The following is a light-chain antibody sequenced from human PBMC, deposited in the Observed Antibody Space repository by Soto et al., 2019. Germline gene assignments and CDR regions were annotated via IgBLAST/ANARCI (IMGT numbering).Light chain of an antibody. CDR1: NSNIGINT. CDR2: SNN. Sequence: QSVLTQPPSASGTPGQRVTISCSGSNSNIGINTVNWYQQLPGTAPQLLIYSNNQRPSGVPDRFSGSKSGTSASLAISGLQSEDEADYYCAAWDDSLNGWVFGGGTKLTVL. V-gene: IGLV1-44*01. J-gene: IGLJ3*02. CDR3: AAWDDSLNGWV.